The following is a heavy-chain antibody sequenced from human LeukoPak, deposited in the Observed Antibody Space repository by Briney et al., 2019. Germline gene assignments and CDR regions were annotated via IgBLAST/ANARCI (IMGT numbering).Heavy chain of an antibody. J-gene: IGHJ4*02. V-gene: IGHV3-11*04. CDR1: GFTFSDYY. CDR3: ARDGYCSGGSCYSGGTSPIDY. D-gene: IGHD2-15*01. CDR2: ISSGGITI. Sequence: GGSLRLSCAASGFTFSDYYMSWIRQAPGKGLEWVSDISSGGITIYYADSVKGRFTISRDNAKNSLYLQMNSLRAEDTAVYYCARDGYCSGGSCYSGGTSPIDYWGQGTLVTVSS.